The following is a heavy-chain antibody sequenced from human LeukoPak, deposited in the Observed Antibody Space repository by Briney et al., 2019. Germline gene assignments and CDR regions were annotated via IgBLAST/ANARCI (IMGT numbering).Heavy chain of an antibody. J-gene: IGHJ4*02. V-gene: IGHV3-21*01. Sequence: GGSLRLSCAASGFTFSTYSMNWVRQAPGKGLEWVSSISSSSSYIYYADSVKGRFTISRDNAKNSLYLQMNSLRAEDTAVYYCATGAGGYSYGAFDYWGQGTLVTVSS. CDR3: ATGAGGYSYGAFDY. D-gene: IGHD5-18*01. CDR2: ISSSSSYI. CDR1: GFTFSTYS.